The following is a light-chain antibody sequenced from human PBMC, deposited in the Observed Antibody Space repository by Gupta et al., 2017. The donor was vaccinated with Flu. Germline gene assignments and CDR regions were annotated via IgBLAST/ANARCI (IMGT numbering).Light chain of an antibody. J-gene: IGKJ2*02. CDR2: DAF. Sequence: LSLSPGERATLSCGASQSFSSNLLAWYQQKPGLAPRLLIYDAFNRTAGTPDRFSGSGSGTDFTLTISRLEPEDFAVYYCQQYVGSPPWTFGQGTKLEI. V-gene: IGKV3D-20*01. CDR3: QQYVGSPPWT. CDR1: QSFSSNL.